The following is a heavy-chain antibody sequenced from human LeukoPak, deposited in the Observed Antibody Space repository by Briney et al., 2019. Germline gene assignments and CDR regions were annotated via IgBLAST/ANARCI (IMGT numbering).Heavy chain of an antibody. Sequence: SVKVSCKASGGTFSSYAISWVRQAPGQGLEWMGGIIPIFGTANYAQKFQGRVTITADESTSTAYMELSSLRSEDTAVYYCARINPSYYGSGRNDYWGQGTLVTVSS. CDR2: IIPIFGTA. J-gene: IGHJ4*02. D-gene: IGHD3-10*01. V-gene: IGHV1-69*01. CDR1: GGTFSSYA. CDR3: ARINPSYYGSGRNDY.